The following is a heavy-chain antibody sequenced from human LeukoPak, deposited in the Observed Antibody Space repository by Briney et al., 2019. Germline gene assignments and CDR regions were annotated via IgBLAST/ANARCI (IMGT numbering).Heavy chain of an antibody. CDR1: GFTFSSYT. V-gene: IGHV3-23*01. J-gene: IGHJ4*02. CDR2: ITTSDGNT. Sequence: GGSLRLSCAASGFTFSSYTMSWVRQAPGKGLEWVSTITTSDGNTYYADSVKGRFTVSRDNSKNTLFLQMNSLRAEDTAVYYCAKFEVSATCFDYWGQGTLVTVSS. D-gene: IGHD2-15*01. CDR3: AKFEVSATCFDY.